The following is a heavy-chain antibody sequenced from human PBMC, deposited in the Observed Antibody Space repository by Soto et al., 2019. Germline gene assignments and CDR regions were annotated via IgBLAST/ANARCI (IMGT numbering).Heavy chain of an antibody. D-gene: IGHD3-3*01. Sequence: PSETLSLTXAVYGGSFSGYYWSWIRQPPGKGLEWIGEINHSGSTNYNPSLKSRVTISVDTSKNQFSLKLSSVTAADTAVYYCARSGPLRFLEWLLVGYYFDYWGQGTLVTVSS. CDR1: GGSFSGYY. J-gene: IGHJ4*02. V-gene: IGHV4-34*01. CDR3: ARSGPLRFLEWLLVGYYFDY. CDR2: INHSGST.